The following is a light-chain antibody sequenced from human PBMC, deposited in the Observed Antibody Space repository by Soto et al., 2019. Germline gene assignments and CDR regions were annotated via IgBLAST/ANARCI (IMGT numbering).Light chain of an antibody. CDR3: AAWDDSLNGFYV. J-gene: IGLJ1*01. Sequence: QSVLTQPPSASGTPGQRVTISCSGSRSNIGSNTVNWYQQLPGSAPKLLIYSNNQRPSGVPDRFSGSKSGTSASLAISGLQSEDEADYYCAAWDDSLNGFYVFGTGTKLNVL. CDR1: RSNIGSNT. CDR2: SNN. V-gene: IGLV1-44*01.